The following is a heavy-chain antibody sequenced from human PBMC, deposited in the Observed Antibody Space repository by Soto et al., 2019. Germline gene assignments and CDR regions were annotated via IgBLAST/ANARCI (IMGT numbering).Heavy chain of an antibody. V-gene: IGHV4-59*01. CDR3: ARAITMVRGVMARNLYYYGMDV. J-gene: IGHJ6*02. Sequence: SETLSLTCTVSGGSISSYYWSWIRQPPGKGLEWIGYIYYSGSTNYNPSLKSRVTISVDTSKNQFSLKLSSVTAADTAVYYCARAITMVRGVMARNLYYYGMDVWGQGTTVTVSS. D-gene: IGHD3-10*01. CDR1: GGSISSYY. CDR2: IYYSGST.